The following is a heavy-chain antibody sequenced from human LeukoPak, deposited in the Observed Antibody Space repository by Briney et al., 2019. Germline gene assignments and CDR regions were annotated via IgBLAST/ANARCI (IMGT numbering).Heavy chain of an antibody. CDR1: GGSISSSNW. V-gene: IGHV4-4*02. J-gene: IGHJ5*02. Sequence: PSETLSLTCAVSGGSISSSNWWSWVRQPPGKGLEWIGEIYHSGSTNYNPSLKSRVTISVDKSKNQFSLKLSSVTAADTAVYYCARVVPAAISWFDPWGQGTLVTVSS. D-gene: IGHD2-2*01. CDR3: ARVVPAAISWFDP. CDR2: IYHSGST.